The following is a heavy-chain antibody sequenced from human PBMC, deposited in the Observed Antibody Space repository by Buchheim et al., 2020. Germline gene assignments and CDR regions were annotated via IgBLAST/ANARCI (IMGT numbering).Heavy chain of an antibody. D-gene: IGHD5-24*01. J-gene: IGHJ4*02. CDR3: ARRRDGYRD. CDR2: ISYDGSDK. V-gene: IGHV3-30*03. CDR1: GFTFSGYD. Sequence: QVQLVESGGGVVQPGRSLRLSCAASGFTFSGYDMHWVRQAPGKGLEWVAIISYDGSDKYYADSVKGRFTISRDNSKNTLDLQMSSLRAEDTAVYYCARRRDGYRDWGQGTL.